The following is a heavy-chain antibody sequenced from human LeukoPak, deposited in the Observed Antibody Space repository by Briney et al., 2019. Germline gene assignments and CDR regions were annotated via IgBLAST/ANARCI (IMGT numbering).Heavy chain of an antibody. CDR2: IYPGDSDT. J-gene: IGHJ6*03. D-gene: IGHD2-21*02. Sequence: GESLKISCKGSGYSFTSYWIGWVRQMPGKGLEWMGIIYPGDSDTRYSPSFQGQVTISADKSISTAYLQWSSLKASDTAMYYCARQVRYCGGDCYLRTSYYYYMDVWGKGTTVTVSS. CDR1: GYSFTSYW. CDR3: ARQVRYCGGDCYLRTSYYYYMDV. V-gene: IGHV5-51*01.